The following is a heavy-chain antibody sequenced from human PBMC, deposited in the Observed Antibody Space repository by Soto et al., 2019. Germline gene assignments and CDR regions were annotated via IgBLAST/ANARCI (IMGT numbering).Heavy chain of an antibody. Sequence: EVQLVESGGGLVQPGGSLRLSCAASGFTFSNFWMNWVRQAPGRGLEWLAIIRQDGSEDLYVDSLKDRFTISRDNAKNSLYLQINSLRAEDTAFYYCAGGSGWLIDHWGQGTLVTVSS. CDR3: AGGSGWLIDH. D-gene: IGHD3-10*01. V-gene: IGHV3-7*04. CDR2: IRQDGSED. CDR1: GFTFSNFW. J-gene: IGHJ4*02.